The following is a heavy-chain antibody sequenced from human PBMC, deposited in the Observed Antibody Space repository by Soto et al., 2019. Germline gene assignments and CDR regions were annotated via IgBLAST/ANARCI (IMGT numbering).Heavy chain of an antibody. Sequence: GASVKVSCKASGYTFTSYGINWVRQAHLQGLEWMGWIIAYNGNTNYAQKLQGRVTMTTDTFTSTAYMELRSLRSDDTAVYYCARDHCSSTSCYPFDYWGQGNLVTVSS. V-gene: IGHV1-18*01. D-gene: IGHD2-2*01. CDR1: GYTFTSYG. CDR2: IIAYNGNT. J-gene: IGHJ4*02. CDR3: ARDHCSSTSCYPFDY.